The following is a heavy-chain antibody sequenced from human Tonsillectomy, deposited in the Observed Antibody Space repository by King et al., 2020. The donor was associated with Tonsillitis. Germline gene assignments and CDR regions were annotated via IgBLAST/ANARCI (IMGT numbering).Heavy chain of an antibody. D-gene: IGHD5-24*01. CDR1: GYTFTSYH. Sequence: QLVQSGGEVKKPGASVKVSCQASGYTFTSYHISWVRQAPGQGLEWRGWISSYNVNTNYAQKLQGRVTMTTDTSTSTAYMELRRLRSDDTAVYYCARVGDGYNPERIHDHWGQGTLLSVSS. V-gene: IGHV1-18*01. CDR2: ISSYNVNT. CDR3: ARVGDGYNPERIHDH. J-gene: IGHJ4*02.